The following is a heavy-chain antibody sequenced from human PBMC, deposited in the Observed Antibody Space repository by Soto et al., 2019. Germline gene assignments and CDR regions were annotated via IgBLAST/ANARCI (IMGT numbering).Heavy chain of an antibody. Sequence: QVQLVESGGGVVQPGRSLRLSCAASGFTFSSYGMHWVRQAPGKGLEWVAVISYDGSNKYYADSVKGRFTISRDNSKNTLYLQMNSLRAEDTAVYYCAKSSPYGDYGYCDYWGQGTLVTVSS. CDR1: GFTFSSYG. CDR2: ISYDGSNK. V-gene: IGHV3-30*18. CDR3: AKSSPYGDYGYCDY. D-gene: IGHD4-17*01. J-gene: IGHJ4*02.